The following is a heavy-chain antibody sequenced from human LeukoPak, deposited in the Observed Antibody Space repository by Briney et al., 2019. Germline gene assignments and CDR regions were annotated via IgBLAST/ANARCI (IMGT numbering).Heavy chain of an antibody. D-gene: IGHD2-2*01. CDR3: ARAIVVVPAATLNWFDP. J-gene: IGHJ5*02. CDR2: IYYSGST. V-gene: IGHV4-30-4*08. Sequence: SETLSLPCAVSGGSISSGDYYWSWIRQPPGKGLEWIGYIYYSGSTYYNPSLKSRVTISVDTSKNQFSLKLSSVTAADTAVYYCARAIVVVPAATLNWFDPWGQGTLVTVSS. CDR1: GGSISSGDYY.